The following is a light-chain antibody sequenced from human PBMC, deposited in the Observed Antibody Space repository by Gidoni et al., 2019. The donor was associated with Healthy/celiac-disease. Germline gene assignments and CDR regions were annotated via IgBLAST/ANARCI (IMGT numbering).Light chain of an antibody. V-gene: IGKV1-39*01. Sequence: DIQTTQPPSSLSASVGDRVTITRRPSQSINRYLNWYQQKPAKAHKLLIYATSNLQSGVPSRFSGSGSETNFTLTIISLQPKDFATCYCQQNYSTPTFGGGTKVEIK. CDR2: ATS. CDR1: QSINRY. CDR3: QQNYSTPT. J-gene: IGKJ4*01.